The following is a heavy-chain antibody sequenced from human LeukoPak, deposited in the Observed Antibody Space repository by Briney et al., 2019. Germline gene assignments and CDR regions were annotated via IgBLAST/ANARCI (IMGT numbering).Heavy chain of an antibody. D-gene: IGHD3-10*01. J-gene: IGHJ6*02. V-gene: IGHV4-59*01. Sequence: PSETLSLTCTVSGGSISSYYWSWIRQPPGKGLEWIGYIYYSGSTNYNPSLKSRVTISVDTSKNQFSLKLSSVTAADTAVYYCARDHHYYGSGSYYYYGMDVWGQGTTVTVSS. CDR1: GGSISSYY. CDR3: ARDHHYYGSGSYYYYGMDV. CDR2: IYYSGST.